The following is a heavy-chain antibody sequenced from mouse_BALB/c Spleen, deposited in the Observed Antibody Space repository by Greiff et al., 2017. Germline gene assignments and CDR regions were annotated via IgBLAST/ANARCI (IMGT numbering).Heavy chain of an antibody. J-gene: IGHJ4*01. CDR1: GYTFTSYW. CDR2: INPSTGYT. CDR3: ARCGPPRFYAMDY. V-gene: IGHV1-7*01. Sequence: VQRVESGAELAKPGASVKMSCKASGYTFTSYWMHWVKQRPGQGLEWIGYINPSTGYTEYNQKFKDKATLTADKSSSTAYMQLSSLTSEDSAVYYCARCGPPRFYAMDYWGQGTSVTVSS. D-gene: IGHD1-1*02.